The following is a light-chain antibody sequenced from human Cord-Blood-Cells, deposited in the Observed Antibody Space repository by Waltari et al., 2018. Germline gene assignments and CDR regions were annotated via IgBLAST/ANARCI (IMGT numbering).Light chain of an antibody. Sequence: EIVMTQSPATLSVSPGERATLSCRASQSVSSNLAWYQQKPGQAPRLLIYGASTSATRIPARFTGTGSGTVFTLTISSLQYEDFAVYYCKQYNNWPPITFGGGSKVEIK. V-gene: IGKV3-15*01. J-gene: IGKJ4*01. CDR2: GAS. CDR3: KQYNNWPPIT. CDR1: QSVSSN.